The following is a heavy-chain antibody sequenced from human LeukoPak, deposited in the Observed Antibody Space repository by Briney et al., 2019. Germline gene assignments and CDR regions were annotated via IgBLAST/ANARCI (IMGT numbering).Heavy chain of an antibody. CDR1: GGSFSGYY. Sequence: SETLSLTCAVYGGSFSGYYWSWIRQPPGKGLEWIGYIYYSGSTNYNPSLKSRVTISVDTSKNQFSLKLSSVTAADTAVYYCARAPPGVAAAGHFDYWGQGTLVTVSS. V-gene: IGHV4-59*01. J-gene: IGHJ4*02. CDR3: ARAPPGVAAAGHFDY. CDR2: IYYSGST. D-gene: IGHD6-13*01.